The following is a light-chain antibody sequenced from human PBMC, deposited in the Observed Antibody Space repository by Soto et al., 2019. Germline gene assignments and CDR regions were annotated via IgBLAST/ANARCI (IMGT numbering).Light chain of an antibody. CDR1: SSNIGAPYD. Sequence: QSVLTQPPSVSGAPGQRVTISCTGSSSNIGAPYDVHWYQQLPGTAPKLLIYGNSNRPSGVPDRFSGSKSDTSASLAITGLQAEDEADYYCQSFDSSLNGGVFGGGTKLTVL. CDR2: GNS. J-gene: IGLJ3*02. CDR3: QSFDSSLNGGV. V-gene: IGLV1-40*01.